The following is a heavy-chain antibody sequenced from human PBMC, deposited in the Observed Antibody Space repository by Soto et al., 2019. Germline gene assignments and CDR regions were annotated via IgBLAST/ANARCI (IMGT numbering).Heavy chain of an antibody. CDR2: ISSSSSTI. J-gene: IGHJ1*01. CDR3: ARDPDYYDSSGYYPEYFQH. CDR1: GFTFSSYS. V-gene: IGHV3-48*02. Sequence: GGSLRLSCAASGFTFSSYSMNWVRQATGKGLEWVSYISSSSSTIYYADSVKGRFTISRDNAKNSLYLQMNSLRDEDTAVYYCARDPDYYDSSGYYPEYFQHWGQGTLVTVSS. D-gene: IGHD3-22*01.